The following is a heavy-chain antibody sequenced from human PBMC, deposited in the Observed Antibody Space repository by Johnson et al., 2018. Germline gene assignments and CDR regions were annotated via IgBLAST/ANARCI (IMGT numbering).Heavy chain of an antibody. CDR3: ARESQMIVVVITTNYYYGMDV. Sequence: QVQLVQSGPGLVKPSQTLSLTCAISGDSVSSNSAAWNWIRQSPSRGLEWLGRTYYRSKWYNDYAVSVKSRITINPDTSKNQFSLQLNSVTPEDTAVYYCARESQMIVVVITTNYYYGMDVWGQGTTVTVSS. CDR1: GDSVSSNSAA. D-gene: IGHD3-22*01. CDR2: TYYRSKWYN. V-gene: IGHV6-1*01. J-gene: IGHJ6*02.